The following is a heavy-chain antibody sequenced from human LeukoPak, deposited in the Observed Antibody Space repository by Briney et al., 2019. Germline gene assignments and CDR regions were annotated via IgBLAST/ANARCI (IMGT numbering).Heavy chain of an antibody. CDR1: GYTFTSYG. CDR3: ARGVDDSSGYYYHY. J-gene: IGHJ4*02. CDR2: ISAYNGNT. V-gene: IGHV1-18*01. D-gene: IGHD3-22*01. Sequence: ASGKVSCKASGYTFTSYGISWLRQAPGQGLELMGLISAYNGNTNYAQKLQGRVNMTTDTSTSTAYMELRSLRSDDTAVYYCARGVDDSSGYYYHYWGQGTLVTVSS.